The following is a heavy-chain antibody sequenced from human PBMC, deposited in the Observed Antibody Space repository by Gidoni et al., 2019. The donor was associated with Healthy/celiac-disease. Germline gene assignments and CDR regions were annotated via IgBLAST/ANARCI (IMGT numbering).Heavy chain of an antibody. Sequence: QVQLVESGGGLVKPGGSLRLSCAASGFTFSDYYLSWIRPAPGKGLEWVSYISSSGSTIYYADSVKGRFTISRDNAKNSLYLQMNSLRAEDTAVYYCARLPYIAAAGTGYYYYYGMDVWGQGTTVTVSS. V-gene: IGHV3-11*01. D-gene: IGHD6-13*01. CDR1: GFTFSDYY. CDR3: ARLPYIAAAGTGYYYYYGMDV. CDR2: ISSSGSTI. J-gene: IGHJ6*02.